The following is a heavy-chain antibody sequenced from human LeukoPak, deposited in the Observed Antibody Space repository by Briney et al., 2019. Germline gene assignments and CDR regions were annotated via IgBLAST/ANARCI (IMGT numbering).Heavy chain of an antibody. CDR2: INHSGST. D-gene: IGHD3-10*01. V-gene: IGHV4-34*01. CDR3: ARDTVLWFGEIDY. J-gene: IGHJ4*02. Sequence: SETLSLTCAVYGGSFSGDYWSWIRQPPGKGLEWIGEINHSGSTNYNPSLKSRVTISVDTSKNQFSLKLSSVTAEDTAVYYCARDTVLWFGEIDYWGQGTLVTVSS. CDR1: GGSFSGDY.